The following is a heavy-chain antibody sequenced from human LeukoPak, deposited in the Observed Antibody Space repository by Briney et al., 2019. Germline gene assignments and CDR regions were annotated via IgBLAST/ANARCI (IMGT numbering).Heavy chain of an antibody. J-gene: IGHJ4*02. CDR2: IYYSGST. CDR1: GGSISSYY. Sequence: SETLSLTCTVSGGSISSYYWSWIRQPPGKGLEWIGYIYYSGSTNYNPSLKSRVTISVDTSKNQFSLELSSVTAADTAVYYCARVDVVTLVLGYWGQGTLVTVSS. D-gene: IGHD3-3*02. V-gene: IGHV4-59*08. CDR3: ARVDVVTLVLGY.